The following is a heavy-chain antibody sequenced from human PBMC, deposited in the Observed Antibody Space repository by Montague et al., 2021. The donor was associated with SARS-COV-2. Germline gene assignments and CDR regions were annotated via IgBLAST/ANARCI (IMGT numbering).Heavy chain of an antibody. J-gene: IGHJ4*02. V-gene: IGHV1-24*01. D-gene: IGHD7-27*01. Sequence: SVKVSCKVSGYSLTELPVHWVRQAPGKGLEWMGGVDPEDGKTIYAQNFQGRLTIAEDTSADTAYMELSSLRSDDTAVYYCATSVDWGSTGRFDFRGQGTLVTVSS. CDR2: VDPEDGKT. CDR3: ATSVDWGSTGRFDF. CDR1: GYSLTELP.